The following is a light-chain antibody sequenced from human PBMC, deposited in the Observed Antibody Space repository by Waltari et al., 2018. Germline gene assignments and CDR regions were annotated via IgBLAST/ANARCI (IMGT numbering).Light chain of an antibody. CDR3: QQSYNTPQT. Sequence: TQSPGTLSASVGDRVTITCRASQSISSYLNWYQQKPGKAPKLLIYAASSLQSGVPSRFSGSGSGTDFTLTISSLQPEDFATYYCQQSYNTPQTFGQGTKVEIK. J-gene: IGKJ2*01. V-gene: IGKV1-39*01. CDR1: QSISSY. CDR2: AAS.